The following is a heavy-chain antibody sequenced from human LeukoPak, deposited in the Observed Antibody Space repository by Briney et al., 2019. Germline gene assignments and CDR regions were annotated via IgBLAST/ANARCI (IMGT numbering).Heavy chain of an antibody. D-gene: IGHD1-7*01. V-gene: IGHV4-61*08. Sequence: PSETLSLTCTVSGGSISSGGYYWSWIRQHPGKGLEWIGYIYNSGSTSYNPSLKSRATISADTSKNQFSLKLSSVTAADTAVYYCVRDRELNYWGQGTLVTVSS. CDR3: VRDRELNY. CDR2: IYNSGST. CDR1: GGSISSGGYY. J-gene: IGHJ4*02.